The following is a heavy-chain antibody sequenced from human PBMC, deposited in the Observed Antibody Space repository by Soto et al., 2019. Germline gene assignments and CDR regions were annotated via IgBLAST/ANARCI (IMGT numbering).Heavy chain of an antibody. J-gene: IGHJ3*02. V-gene: IGHV3-23*01. D-gene: IGHD2-8*01. CDR1: GFTFFNYA. CDR2: IGGTGDPT. Sequence: EVQLLESGGGLEQPGGSLTISCAASGFTFFNYAMTWVRQAPGKGLEWVSSIGGTGDPTKYADSVKGRFTISRDNSKDTRYLRLSSLTPADTAVYYCGRDTNGNHIGAFDMWGQGTVVTVSS. CDR3: GRDTNGNHIGAFDM.